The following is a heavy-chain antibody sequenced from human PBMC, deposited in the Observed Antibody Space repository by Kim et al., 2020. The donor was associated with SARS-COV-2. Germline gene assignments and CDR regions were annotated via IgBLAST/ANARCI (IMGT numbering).Heavy chain of an antibody. J-gene: IGHJ4*02. V-gene: IGHV4-59*01. Sequence: SETLSLTCTVSGGSISSYYWSWIRQPPGKGLEWIGYIYYSGSTNYNPSLKSRVTISVDTSKNQFSLKLSSVTAADTAVYYCATATGTAAGDYFDYWGQGTLVTVSS. D-gene: IGHD1-1*01. CDR3: ATATGTAAGDYFDY. CDR1: GGSISSYY. CDR2: IYYSGST.